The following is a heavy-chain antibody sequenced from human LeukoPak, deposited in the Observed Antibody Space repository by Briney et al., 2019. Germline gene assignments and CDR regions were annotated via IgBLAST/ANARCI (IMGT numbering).Heavy chain of an antibody. D-gene: IGHD3-22*01. CDR1: GASISSFY. CDR2: IFYSGST. J-gene: IGHJ4*02. Sequence: SETLSLTCTVSGASISSFYWVWIRQPPGKGLEWIGYIFYSGSTNYIPSLKSRLTISSDTSINQLSLNLRSVTAADTAVYYCARTGGGYSFDSWGQGTLVTVSS. CDR3: ARTGGGYSFDS. V-gene: IGHV4-59*01.